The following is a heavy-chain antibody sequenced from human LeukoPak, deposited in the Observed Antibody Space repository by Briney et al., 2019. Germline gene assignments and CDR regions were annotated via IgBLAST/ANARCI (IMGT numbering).Heavy chain of an antibody. Sequence: SETLSLTCAVYDGSFSGYYWSWIRQPPGKGLEWIGEINHSGSTNYNPSLKSRVTISVDTSKNQFSLKLSSVTAADTAVYYCARDDSSGSLGAFDIWGQGTMVTVSS. CDR2: INHSGST. J-gene: IGHJ3*02. V-gene: IGHV4-34*01. CDR1: DGSFSGYY. D-gene: IGHD3-22*01. CDR3: ARDDSSGSLGAFDI.